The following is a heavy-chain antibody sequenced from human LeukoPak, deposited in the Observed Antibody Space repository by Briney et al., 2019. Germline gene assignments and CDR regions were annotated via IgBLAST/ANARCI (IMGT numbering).Heavy chain of an antibody. CDR2: INYVVST. CDR1: RGSIRSTSSC. Sequence: PSETLSLTSTLPRGSIRSTSSCSGSVRLPPGKWSEWLGLINYVVSTYYKPSLKSRVTTSVDTSKNQFSLKLSSATAADTAVYYRERHMGYCSGGSCYSMPTPRHNWFDPRGQGTLVTVSS. D-gene: IGHD2-15*01. V-gene: IGHV4-39*01. CDR3: ERHMGYCSGGSCYSMPTPRHNWFDP. J-gene: IGHJ5*02.